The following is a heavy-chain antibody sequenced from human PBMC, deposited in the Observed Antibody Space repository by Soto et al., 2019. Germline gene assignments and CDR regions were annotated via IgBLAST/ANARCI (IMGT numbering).Heavy chain of an antibody. Sequence: GGSLRLSCAASGFTFSSYAMHWVRQAPGKGLEWVAVISYDGSNKYYADSVKGRFTISRDNSKTTLYLQMNSLRAEDTAVYYCAREYSSSSERRAFDIWGQGTMVTVSS. V-gene: IGHV3-30-3*01. CDR1: GFTFSSYA. CDR3: AREYSSSSERRAFDI. D-gene: IGHD6-6*01. J-gene: IGHJ3*02. CDR2: ISYDGSNK.